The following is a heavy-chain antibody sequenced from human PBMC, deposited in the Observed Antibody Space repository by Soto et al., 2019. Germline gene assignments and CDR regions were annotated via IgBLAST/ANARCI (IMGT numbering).Heavy chain of an antibody. V-gene: IGHV4-34*01. Sequence: SETLSLTCAVYGGSFSGYYWSWIRQPPGKGLEWIGEINHSGSTNYNPSLKSRLTISVDTSKNQFSLKLSSVTAADTAVYYCARFVVAGGYSYYMDVWDKGTTVTVSS. CDR3: ARFVVAGGYSYYMDV. CDR2: INHSGST. J-gene: IGHJ6*03. D-gene: IGHD2-15*01. CDR1: GGSFSGYY.